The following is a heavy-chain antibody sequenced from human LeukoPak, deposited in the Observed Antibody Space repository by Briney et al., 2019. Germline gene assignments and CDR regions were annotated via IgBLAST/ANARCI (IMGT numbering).Heavy chain of an antibody. CDR2: INSDGSSR. CDR1: GFTFSNYW. D-gene: IGHD5-12*01. Sequence: PGGSLRLSCAASGFTFSNYWMHWVRQAPGKGLVWVSRINSDGSSRSYADSVKGRFTISRDNAKNTLYLQMNSLRAEDTAVYYCARDGYELDAFDIWGRGTMVTVSS. CDR3: ARDGYELDAFDI. J-gene: IGHJ3*02. V-gene: IGHV3-74*01.